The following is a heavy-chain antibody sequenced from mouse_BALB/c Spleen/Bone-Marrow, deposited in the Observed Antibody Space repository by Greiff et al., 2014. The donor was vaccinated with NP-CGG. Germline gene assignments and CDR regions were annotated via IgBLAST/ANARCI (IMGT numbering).Heavy chain of an antibody. CDR1: GFSFSDYY. CDR2: ISDSGGSS. J-gene: IGHJ2*01. Sequence: EVKLMESGGALVQPGGSLKLSCATSGFSFSDYYMYWVRQTPEKRLEWVAYISDSGGSSYYPDTVKGRFTISRDNAKNTLYLQMSRLKSEDTAMDYCARLGDYSYFDYWGQGTTLPVSS. D-gene: IGHD1-1*01. CDR3: ARLGDYSYFDY. V-gene: IGHV5-12*02.